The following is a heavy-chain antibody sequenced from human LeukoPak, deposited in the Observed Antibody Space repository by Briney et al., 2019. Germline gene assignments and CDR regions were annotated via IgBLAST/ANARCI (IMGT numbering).Heavy chain of an antibody. J-gene: IGHJ5*02. CDR1: GGSFGGYY. CDR3: ARASPLGLNWFDP. CDR2: INHSGST. Sequence: SETLSLTCAVYGGSFGGYYWSWIRQPPGKGLEWIGEINHSGSTNYNPSLKSRVTISVDTSKNQFSLKLNSVTAADTAVYYCARASPLGLNWFDPWGQGTLVTVSS. D-gene: IGHD3/OR15-3a*01. V-gene: IGHV4-34*01.